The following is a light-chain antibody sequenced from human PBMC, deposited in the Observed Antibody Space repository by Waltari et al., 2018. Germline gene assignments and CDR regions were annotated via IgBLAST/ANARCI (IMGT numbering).Light chain of an antibody. V-gene: IGLV2-23*02. CDR3: CSYSESGLWV. CDR2: EFT. J-gene: IGLJ3*02. Sequence: QSALTQPAPVSGSPGQSMTIPCTGASSDIGNYKIFPWYQQHPGKAPKPLIYEFTKRPSGVFNRFSGSKSGKTASLTISGIQTEAESDYRCCSYSESGLWVFGGGTKLTVL. CDR1: SSDIGNYKI.